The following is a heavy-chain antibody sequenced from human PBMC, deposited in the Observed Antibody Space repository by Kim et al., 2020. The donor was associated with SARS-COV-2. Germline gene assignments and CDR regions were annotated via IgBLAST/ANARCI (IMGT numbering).Heavy chain of an antibody. J-gene: IGHJ4*02. D-gene: IGHD6-6*01. V-gene: IGHV3-48*03. Sequence: TIYSADAGKGRFTIARENAKNSLYLQMNSRRAEDTAVYYCARDQAAREFDYWGQGTLVTVSS. CDR3: ARDQAAREFDY. CDR2: TI.